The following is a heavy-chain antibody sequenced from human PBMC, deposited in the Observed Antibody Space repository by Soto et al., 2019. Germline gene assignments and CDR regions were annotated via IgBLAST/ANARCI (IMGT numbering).Heavy chain of an antibody. Sequence: SETLSLTCNVSGGSVSSYSYYWSWIRQPPGKGLEWIGYIYYSGSTNYNPSLKSRVTISVDTSKNQFSLKLSIVTAAETAVYYCARDRYYGSGSYLYYYDMDVWGKGTTVT. CDR2: IYYSGST. CDR1: GGSVSSYSYY. V-gene: IGHV4-61*01. CDR3: ARDRYYGSGSYLYYYDMDV. D-gene: IGHD3-10*01. J-gene: IGHJ6*04.